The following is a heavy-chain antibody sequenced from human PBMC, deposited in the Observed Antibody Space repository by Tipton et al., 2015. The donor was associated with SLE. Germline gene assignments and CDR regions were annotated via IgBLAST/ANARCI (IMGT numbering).Heavy chain of an antibody. D-gene: IGHD3-10*01. CDR3: ARLGVTMVRGVREDYFDY. CDR1: GGSFSGYY. Sequence: LRLSCAVYGGSFSGYYWSWIRQPPGKGLEWIGEINHSGSTNYNPSLKNRVTISVDTSKNQFSLKLSSVTAADTAVYYCARLGVTMVRGVREDYFDYWGQGTLVTVSS. V-gene: IGHV4-34*01. J-gene: IGHJ4*02. CDR2: INHSGST.